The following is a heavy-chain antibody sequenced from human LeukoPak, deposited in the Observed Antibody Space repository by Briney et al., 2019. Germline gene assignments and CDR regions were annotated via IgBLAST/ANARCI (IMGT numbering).Heavy chain of an antibody. CDR2: IYYSGST. CDR3: ARGGRSAANAFDI. V-gene: IGHV4-39*07. D-gene: IGHD2-2*01. CDR1: GGSISSGSPY. Sequence: SETLSLTCTVSGGSISSGSPYWGWIRQPPGKGLEWIGSIYYSGSTYYSPSLKSRVTISVDTSKNQFSLKLSSVTAADTAVYHCARGGRSAANAFDIWGQGTMVTVSS. J-gene: IGHJ3*02.